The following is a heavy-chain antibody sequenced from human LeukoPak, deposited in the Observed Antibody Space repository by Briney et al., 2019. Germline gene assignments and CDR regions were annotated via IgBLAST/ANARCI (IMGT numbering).Heavy chain of an antibody. CDR3: AMLYCSAGSCYTGLGNAFDI. CDR1: GFTFNNYA. CDR2: IRGNGRST. J-gene: IGHJ3*02. Sequence: PGGSLRLSCAASGFTFNNYAMSWVRQAQGKGLEWVSAIRGNGRSTYYADSVKGRFTISRDNSKDTLYLQMNSLRAEDTAVYYCAMLYCSAGSCYTGLGNAFDIWGQGTMVTVSS. V-gene: IGHV3-23*01. D-gene: IGHD2-15*01.